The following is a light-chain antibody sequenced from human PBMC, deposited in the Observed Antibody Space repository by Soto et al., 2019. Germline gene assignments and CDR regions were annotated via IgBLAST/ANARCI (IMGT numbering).Light chain of an antibody. V-gene: IGKV2-30*01. CDR3: MQTTRWPHT. CDR1: QSLVSTDGYTF. CDR2: QAS. J-gene: IGKJ2*01. Sequence: DVVLTQSPLSLPVTLGQPASISCRSSQSLVSTDGYTFLNWFQQRPGQSPRRLIYQASNRDSGVPDRFGASRLATTMTLKTSRVEVEDVEVYYCMQTTRWPHTFAQATELESK.